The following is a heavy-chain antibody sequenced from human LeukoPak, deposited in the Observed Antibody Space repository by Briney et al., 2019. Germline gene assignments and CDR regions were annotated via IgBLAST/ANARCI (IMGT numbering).Heavy chain of an antibody. D-gene: IGHD1-26*01. Sequence: PSETLSLTCAVYGGSFSGYYWSWIRQPPGKGLEWIGEINHSGCTNYNPSLKSRVTISVDTSKNQFSLKLSSVTAADTAVYYCARGATFDYWGQGTLVTVSS. CDR2: INHSGCT. V-gene: IGHV4-34*01. CDR1: GGSFSGYY. J-gene: IGHJ4*02. CDR3: ARGATFDY.